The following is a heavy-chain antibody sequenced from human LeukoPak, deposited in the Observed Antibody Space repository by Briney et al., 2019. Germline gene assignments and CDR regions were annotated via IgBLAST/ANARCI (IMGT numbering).Heavy chain of an antibody. CDR1: GFTFSSYW. D-gene: IGHD3-22*01. J-gene: IGHJ4*02. Sequence: GGSLRLSCAASGFTFSSYWMHWVRQSPGKGLVWVSRINSDGSSTSYADSVKGRFTISRDNAKNTLYLQMNSLRAEDTAVYYCARDGDSSGYYVNFDYWGQGTLVTVSS. V-gene: IGHV3-74*01. CDR3: ARDGDSSGYYVNFDY. CDR2: INSDGSST.